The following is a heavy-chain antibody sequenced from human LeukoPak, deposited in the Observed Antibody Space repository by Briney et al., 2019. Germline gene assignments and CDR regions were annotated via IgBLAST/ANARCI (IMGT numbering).Heavy chain of an antibody. Sequence: ASVKVSCKASGYTFTSYDINWVRQATGPGLEWMGWMNPNSGNTGYAQKFQGRVTMTSNTSISTAYMELSSLRSEDTAVYYCASALRGCSGGSCYTTALYYFDYWGQGTLVTVSS. CDR2: MNPNSGNT. CDR1: GYTFTSYD. CDR3: ASALRGCSGGSCYTTALYYFDY. J-gene: IGHJ4*02. D-gene: IGHD2-15*01. V-gene: IGHV1-8*01.